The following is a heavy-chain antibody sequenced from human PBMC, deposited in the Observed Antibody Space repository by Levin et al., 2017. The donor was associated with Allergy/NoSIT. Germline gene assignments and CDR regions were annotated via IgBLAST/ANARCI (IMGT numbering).Heavy chain of an antibody. CDR3: ARHGYYYDNVDY. D-gene: IGHD3-22*01. CDR2: IYSSGTT. Sequence: SQTLSLTCTVSGGSISSYYWSWLRQPPGKGLEWIGYIYSSGTTKYNPSLESRVTISVDTSKDQFSLKLSSVTAADTAVYYCARHGYYYDNVDYWGQGTLVTVSS. CDR1: GGSISSYY. J-gene: IGHJ4*02. V-gene: IGHV4-59*08.